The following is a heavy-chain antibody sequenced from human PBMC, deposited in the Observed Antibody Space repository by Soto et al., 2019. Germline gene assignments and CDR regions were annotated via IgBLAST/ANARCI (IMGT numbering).Heavy chain of an antibody. J-gene: IGHJ6*02. CDR1: GGSIGSGGYY. D-gene: IGHD5-18*01. CDR3: ARDRGGIQLWSRTPAGDGMDV. CDR2: IYYSGST. V-gene: IGHV4-31*03. Sequence: QVQLQESGPGLVKPSQTLSLTCTVSGGSIGSGGYYWSWIRQHPGKGLEWIGYIYYSGSTYYNPSLKSRVTISVDTSKNQFSLKLSSVTAADTAVYYCARDRGGIQLWSRTPAGDGMDVWGQGTTVTVSS.